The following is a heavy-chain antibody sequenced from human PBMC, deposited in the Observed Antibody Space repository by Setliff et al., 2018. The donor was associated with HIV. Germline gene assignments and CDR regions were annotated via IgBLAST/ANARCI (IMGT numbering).Heavy chain of an antibody. CDR1: GGSISSHY. CDR3: ASRVYYYDSNNFLREEGFDP. V-gene: IGHV4-59*08. J-gene: IGHJ5*02. Sequence: SETLSLTCTVSGGSISSHYWSWIRQPPGKGLEWIGSIYYSGSTYYNPTLQSRVTISADTSKNQFSLNLTSVTAADTAVYYCASRVYYYDSNNFLREEGFDPWGQGTLVTVS. CDR2: IYYSGST. D-gene: IGHD3-22*01.